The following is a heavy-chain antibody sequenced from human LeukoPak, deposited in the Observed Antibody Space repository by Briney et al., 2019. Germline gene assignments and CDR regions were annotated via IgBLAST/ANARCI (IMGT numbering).Heavy chain of an antibody. CDR3: ARVDYPDYYYYYGMDV. Sequence: PGGSLRLSCAASGFTFSSYAMHWIRQPPGKGLEWIGEINHSGSTNYNPSLKSRVTISVDTSKNQFSLKLSSVTAADTAVYYCARVDYPDYYYYYGMDVWGQGTTVTVSS. CDR2: INHSGST. V-gene: IGHV4-34*01. CDR1: GFTFSSYA. J-gene: IGHJ6*02. D-gene: IGHD3/OR15-3a*01.